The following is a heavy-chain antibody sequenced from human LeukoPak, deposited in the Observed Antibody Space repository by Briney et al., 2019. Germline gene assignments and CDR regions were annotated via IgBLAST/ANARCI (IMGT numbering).Heavy chain of an antibody. CDR1: GYTFTGYY. J-gene: IGHJ4*02. Sequence: GASVKVSCKASGYTFTGYYMHWVRQAPGQGLKWMGWINPNSGGTKYAQKFQGRVTMTRDTSISTAYMELSRLGSDDTAVYYCASGLFSGSYYYYFDYWGQGTLVTVSS. V-gene: IGHV1-2*02. CDR3: ASGLFSGSYYYYFDY. D-gene: IGHD3-10*02. CDR2: INPNSGGT.